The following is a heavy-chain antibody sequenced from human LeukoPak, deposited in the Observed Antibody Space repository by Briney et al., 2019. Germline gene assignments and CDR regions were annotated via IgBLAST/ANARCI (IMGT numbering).Heavy chain of an antibody. CDR1: GFTFSTYS. Sequence: AGGSLRLSCAASGFTFSTYSMSWVRQAPGKWLEWVANIKQNGSEQYYVDAVTGRFTISRDNAKNSLYLQMNSLRAEDTAVYYCARGLTYVVYWGKGTLVTVSS. V-gene: IGHV3-7*04. CDR3: ARGLTYVVY. CDR2: IKQNGSEQ. D-gene: IGHD3-16*01. J-gene: IGHJ4*02.